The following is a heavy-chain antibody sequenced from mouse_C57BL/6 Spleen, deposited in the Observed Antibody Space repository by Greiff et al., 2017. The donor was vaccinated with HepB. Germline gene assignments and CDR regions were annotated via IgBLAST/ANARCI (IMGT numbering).Heavy chain of an antibody. Sequence: VQLQQSGAELARPGASVKMSCKASGYTFTSYTMHWVKQRPGQGLEWIGYINPSSGYTKYNQKFKDKATLTADKSSSTAYMQLSSLTSEYSAVYYCARVTTVVAPYYFDYWGQGTTLTVSS. D-gene: IGHD1-1*01. V-gene: IGHV1-4*01. CDR3: ARVTTVVAPYYFDY. J-gene: IGHJ2*01. CDR1: GYTFTSYT. CDR2: INPSSGYT.